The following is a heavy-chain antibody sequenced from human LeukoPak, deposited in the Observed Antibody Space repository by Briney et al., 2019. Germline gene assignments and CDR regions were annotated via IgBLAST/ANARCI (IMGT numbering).Heavy chain of an antibody. CDR1: GFTFSIYA. Sequence: GGSLRLSCEASGFTFSIYAMSWVRQAPGKGLEWVSAMTGSGSHIYYADPVKGRFTISRDNSKNTLYLQINSLRAEDTAVYYCAKEWYSSGYHGLDYWGQGTLVTVSS. CDR3: AKEWYSSGYHGLDY. D-gene: IGHD3-22*01. CDR2: MTGSGSHI. J-gene: IGHJ4*02. V-gene: IGHV3-23*01.